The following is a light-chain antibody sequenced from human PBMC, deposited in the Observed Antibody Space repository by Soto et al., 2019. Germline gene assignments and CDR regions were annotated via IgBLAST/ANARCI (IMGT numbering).Light chain of an antibody. V-gene: IGLV2-8*02. CDR3: MCYAGGNNWV. J-gene: IGLJ3*02. Sequence: QSALTQPPSASRSPGQSVTISCTGTSSDVGTHGYVSWYQQHAGKAPKLMIYDVTKRPSGVPDRFSGSKSANTASLTVSGLQAEDEPDYYCMCYAGGNNWVFGGGTKLTVL. CDR2: DVT. CDR1: SSDVGTHGY.